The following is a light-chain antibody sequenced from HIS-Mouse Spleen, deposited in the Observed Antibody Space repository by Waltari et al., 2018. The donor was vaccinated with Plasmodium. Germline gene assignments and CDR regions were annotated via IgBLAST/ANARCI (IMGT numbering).Light chain of an antibody. V-gene: IGLV2-14*03. CDR1: SSDVGGYNY. Sequence: QSALTQPASVSGSPGQSIPISCTGTSSDVGGYNYVSWYQQNPCQAPKLMIYDASNRPSGVSNRFSGSKSGNTASLTISGLQAEDEADYYCSSYTSSSTLVFGGGTKLTVL. CDR3: SSYTSSSTLV. CDR2: DAS. J-gene: IGLJ2*01.